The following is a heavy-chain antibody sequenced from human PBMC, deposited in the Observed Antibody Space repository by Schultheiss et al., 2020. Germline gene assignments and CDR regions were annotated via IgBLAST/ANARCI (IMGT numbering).Heavy chain of an antibody. J-gene: IGHJ4*02. Sequence: SETLSLTCTVSGGSISSGSYYWGWIRQPPGKGLEWIGSIYYSGSTYYNPSLKSRVTISVDTSKNQFSLKLSSVTAADTAVYYCTKDLDYDSSGYRFDYWGQGSLVTVSS. CDR3: TKDLDYDSSGYRFDY. CDR1: GGSISSGSYY. V-gene: IGHV4-39*02. CDR2: IYYSGST. D-gene: IGHD3-22*01.